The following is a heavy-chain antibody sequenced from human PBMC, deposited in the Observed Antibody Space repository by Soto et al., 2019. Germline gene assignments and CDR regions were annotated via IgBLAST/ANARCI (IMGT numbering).Heavy chain of an antibody. CDR2: MKQDGSEK. Sequence: PGGSLRLSCAASGFTFSSYWMSWVRQAPGKGLEWVANMKQDGSEKYYVDSVKGRFTISRDNAKNSLYLQMNSLRAEDTAVYYCARDGEASGYYYYYGMDVWGQGTTVTVSS. CDR1: GFTFSSYW. J-gene: IGHJ6*02. D-gene: IGHD3-3*01. V-gene: IGHV3-7*03. CDR3: ARDGEASGYYYYYGMDV.